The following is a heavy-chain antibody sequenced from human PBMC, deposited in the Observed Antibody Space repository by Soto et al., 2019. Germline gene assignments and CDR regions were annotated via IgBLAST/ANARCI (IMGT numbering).Heavy chain of an antibody. Sequence: QVQLVESGGGVVQPGRSLRLSCAASGFTFSSYGMHWVRQAPGKGLEWVAVISYDGSNKYYADSVKGRFTISRDNSKNTLYLQMNSLRAEDTAVYYCAKDPFLYGMDVWGQGTTVTVSS. CDR1: GFTFSSYG. CDR3: AKDPFLYGMDV. V-gene: IGHV3-30*18. CDR2: ISYDGSNK. J-gene: IGHJ6*02.